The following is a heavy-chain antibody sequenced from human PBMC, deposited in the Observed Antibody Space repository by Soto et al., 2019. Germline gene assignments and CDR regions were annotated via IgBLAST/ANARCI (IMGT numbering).Heavy chain of an antibody. CDR1: GYTFTDYF. CDR3: ARVTLRAGNWFDP. V-gene: IGHV1-2*02. CDR2: INPKSRGT. Sequence: GASVKVSCKASGYTFTDYFIHWVRLAPGQGFEWMGWINPKSRGTTYAQKFQGRGTMTRDTSNTTAYMELRGLRSDDTAIYYCARVTLRAGNWFDPWGQGTLVTVSS. J-gene: IGHJ5*02.